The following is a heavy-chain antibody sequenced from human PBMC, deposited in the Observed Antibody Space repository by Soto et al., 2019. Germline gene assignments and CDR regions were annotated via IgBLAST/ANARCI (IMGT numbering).Heavy chain of an antibody. V-gene: IGHV3-53*01. CDR2: IYSGGST. CDR3: AKVGLYYYDSSGSS. CDR1: GITVSSNY. Sequence: GGSLRLSCEASGITVSSNYMNWVRQAPGKGLEWVSIIYSGGSTYYADSVKGRFTISRHNSKNTLYLQMNSLRAEDTAVYYCAKVGLYYYDSSGSSWGQGTLVTVSS. D-gene: IGHD3-22*01. J-gene: IGHJ5*02.